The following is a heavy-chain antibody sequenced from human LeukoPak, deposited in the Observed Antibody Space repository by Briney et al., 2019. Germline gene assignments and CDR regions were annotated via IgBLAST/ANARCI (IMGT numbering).Heavy chain of an antibody. CDR1: GYTFTGYY. Sequence: ASVKVSCKASGYTFTGYYMHWVRQAPGQGLERMGWINPNSGGTNYAQKFQGRVTMTRDTSISTAYMELSRLRSDDTAVYYCAREGCTNGVCYSIDAFDIWGQGTMVTVSS. CDR3: AREGCTNGVCYSIDAFDI. CDR2: INPNSGGT. J-gene: IGHJ3*02. V-gene: IGHV1-2*02. D-gene: IGHD2-8*01.